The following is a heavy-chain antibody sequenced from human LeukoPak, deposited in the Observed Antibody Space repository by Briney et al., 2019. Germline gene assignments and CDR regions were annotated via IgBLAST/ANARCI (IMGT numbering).Heavy chain of an antibody. V-gene: IGHV1-18*01. CDR2: ISGYNGNT. CDR3: ARDNRGYKVSYFDY. Sequence: GASVKVSCKASGYSFTSYGIGWVRQAPGQGLEWMGWISGYNGNTNYAQKLQGRVTMTTDTSTSTAYMELRSLRSDDTAVYYCARDNRGYKVSYFDYWGQGTLVTVSS. J-gene: IGHJ4*02. D-gene: IGHD1-14*01. CDR1: GYSFTSYG.